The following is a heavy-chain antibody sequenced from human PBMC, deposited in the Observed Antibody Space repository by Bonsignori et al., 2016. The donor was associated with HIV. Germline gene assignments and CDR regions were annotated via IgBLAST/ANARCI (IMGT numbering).Heavy chain of an antibody. CDR1: GGSVSSSAYY. CDR3: ARLILYSHGRAGFDF. CDR2: VYYDGSA. D-gene: IGHD5-12*01. V-gene: IGHV4-39*01. Sequence: QLQLQESGPGLVKPSETLSLTCSVSGGSVSSSAYYWGWVRQPPGKGLEWIGSVYYDGSASSNPSLKSRVTMPVDTAANQFSLRLNSVTAADTALYYCARLILYSHGRAGFDFWAGESWSPSPQ. J-gene: IGHJ4*02.